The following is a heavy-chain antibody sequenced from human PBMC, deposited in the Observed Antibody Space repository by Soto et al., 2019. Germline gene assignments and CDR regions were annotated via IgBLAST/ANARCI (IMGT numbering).Heavy chain of an antibody. CDR2: ISTYSCNT. J-gene: IGHJ6*02. V-gene: IGHV1-18*03. CDR3: ARETVFCSGGSCYRFNGMDV. Sequence: ASVKVSCKASGYRFSSYGICWVRQAPGQGLQWMGWISTYSCNTNFAQDFRDRLTMTTDTSTNTAYMELRSLRSDDMAVYYCARETVFCSGGSCYRFNGMDVWGQGTTVTVSS. D-gene: IGHD2-15*01. CDR1: GYRFSSYG.